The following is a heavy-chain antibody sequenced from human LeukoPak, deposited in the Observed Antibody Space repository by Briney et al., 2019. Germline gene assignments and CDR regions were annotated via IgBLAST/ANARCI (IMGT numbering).Heavy chain of an antibody. V-gene: IGHV4-34*01. CDR2: INHSGST. Sequence: PSETLSLTCAVYGGSFSGYYWSWIRQPPGKGLEWIGEINHSGSTNYNPSLKSRVTISVDTSKNQFSLKLSSVTAADTAVYYCARGSGIAVAGTGAFDIWGQGTMVTVSS. CDR3: ARGSGIAVAGTGAFDI. J-gene: IGHJ3*02. CDR1: GGSFSGYY. D-gene: IGHD6-19*01.